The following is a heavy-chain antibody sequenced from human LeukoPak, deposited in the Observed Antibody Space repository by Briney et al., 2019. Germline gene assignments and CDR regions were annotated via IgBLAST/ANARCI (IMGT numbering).Heavy chain of an antibody. Sequence: GASVKVSCKASGYTFTGYYMHWVRQAPGQGLEWMGWINPNSGGTNYAQKFQGRVTMTRDTSISTAYMELSRLRSDDTAVYYCARVGWELLIDYYYGMDVWGQGTTVTVSS. CDR1: GYTFTGYY. D-gene: IGHD1-26*01. CDR2: INPNSGGT. J-gene: IGHJ6*02. CDR3: ARVGWELLIDYYYGMDV. V-gene: IGHV1-2*02.